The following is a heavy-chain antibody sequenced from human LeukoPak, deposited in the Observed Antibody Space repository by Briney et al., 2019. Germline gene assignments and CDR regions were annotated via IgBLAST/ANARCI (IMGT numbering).Heavy chain of an antibody. Sequence: GGSLRLSCAASGFTFSSYAMSWVRQAPGKGLEWVSAISGSGGSTYYADSVKGRFTISRDNSKNTLYLQMNSLRAEDTAVYYCARERTSIVVVPAATDYWGQGTLVTVSS. J-gene: IGHJ4*02. CDR3: ARERTSIVVVPAATDY. CDR1: GFTFSSYA. CDR2: ISGSGGST. D-gene: IGHD2-2*01. V-gene: IGHV3-23*01.